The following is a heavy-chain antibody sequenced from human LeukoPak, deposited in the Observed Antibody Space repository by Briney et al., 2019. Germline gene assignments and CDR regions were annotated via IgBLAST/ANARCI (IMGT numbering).Heavy chain of an antibody. CDR3: ARWDAYYTGGIGYSGDFAFGF. J-gene: IGHJ3*01. D-gene: IGHD2-8*02. Sequence: GGSLRLSCAASGFTFSSYWMNWARQAPGKGLEWVASMKGDGSVKHFLDSVEGRFTISRDNAKNSLYLQMNSLRAEDTAIYYCARWDAYYTGGIGYSGDFAFGFWGQGTLVTVSS. CDR2: MKGDGSVK. CDR1: GFTFSSYW. V-gene: IGHV3-7*01.